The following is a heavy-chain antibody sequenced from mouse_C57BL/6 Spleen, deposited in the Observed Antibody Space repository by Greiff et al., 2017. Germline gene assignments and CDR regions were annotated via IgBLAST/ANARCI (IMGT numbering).Heavy chain of an antibody. CDR1: GFTFSDYY. J-gene: IGHJ4*01. D-gene: IGHD2-1*01. V-gene: IGHV5-16*01. CDR3: ARGDGNYVGAMDD. CDR2: INYDGSST. Sequence: EVQLVESEGGLVQPGSSMKLSCTASGFTFSDYYMAWVRQVPEKGLEWVANINYDGSSTYYLDSLKSRFIISRDHAKNILYLQMSSLKSEDTATYYCARGDGNYVGAMDDWGKGTSVTVSS.